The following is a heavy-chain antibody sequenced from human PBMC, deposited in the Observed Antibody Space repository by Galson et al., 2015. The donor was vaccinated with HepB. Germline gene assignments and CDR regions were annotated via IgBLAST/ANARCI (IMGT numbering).Heavy chain of an antibody. CDR3: ARGRRGQLPDY. J-gene: IGHJ4*02. CDR1: GFTVSSNY. Sequence: SLRLSCAASGFTVSSNYMSWVRQAPGKGLEWVSVIYSDGSTYYADSAKGRFTISRHHSKNTLYLQMNSLRAEDTAVYYCARGRRGQLPDYWGQGTLVTVSS. CDR2: IYSDGST. V-gene: IGHV3-53*04. D-gene: IGHD3-10*01.